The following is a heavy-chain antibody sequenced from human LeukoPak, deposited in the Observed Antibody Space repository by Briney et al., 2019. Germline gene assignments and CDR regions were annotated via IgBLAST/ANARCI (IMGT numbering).Heavy chain of an antibody. CDR2: LYGDGST. CDR3: ARGVGATGQYGMDV. CDR1: GFNVSNNC. V-gene: IGHV3-53*01. Sequence: PGGSLRLSCVVSGFNVSNNCMTWVRQAPGKGLEWVSVLYGDGSTYYSDSVKGRFTISRDSSKNTLYLQMNSLRAEDTALYYCARGVGATGQYGMDVWGQGTTVTVSS. J-gene: IGHJ6*02. D-gene: IGHD1-26*01.